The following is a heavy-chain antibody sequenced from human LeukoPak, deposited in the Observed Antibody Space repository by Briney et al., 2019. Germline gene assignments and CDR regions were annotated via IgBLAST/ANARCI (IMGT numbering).Heavy chain of an antibody. J-gene: IGHJ6*03. CDR3: ARDLYDWYYTNV. CDR2: ISSSSSYI. V-gene: IGHV3-21*01. D-gene: IGHD3-9*01. CDR1: GFTFSSYS. Sequence: PGGSLRLSCAAAGFTFSSYSMNWVRQAPGKGLEWVSSISSSSSYIYYADSVRGRFTISRDNAKNSLYLQMNSLRAEDTAVYYCARDLYDWYYTNVWGKGTTVTVSS.